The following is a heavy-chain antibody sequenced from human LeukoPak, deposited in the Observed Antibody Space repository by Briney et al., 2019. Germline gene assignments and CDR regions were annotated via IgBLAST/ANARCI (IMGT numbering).Heavy chain of an antibody. CDR3: ARSRPGYSSSPFLFDY. J-gene: IGHJ4*02. Sequence: GGSLRLSCAASGFTFDDYAMHWVRQAPGKGLEWVSGISWNSGSTYYADSVKGRFTISRDNSKNTLYLQMNSLRAEDTAVYYCARSRPGYSSSPFLFDYWGQGTLVTVSS. D-gene: IGHD6-13*01. CDR1: GFTFDDYA. CDR2: ISWNSGST. V-gene: IGHV3-9*01.